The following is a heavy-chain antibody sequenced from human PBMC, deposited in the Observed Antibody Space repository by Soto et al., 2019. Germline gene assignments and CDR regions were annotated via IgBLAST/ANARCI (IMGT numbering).Heavy chain of an antibody. CDR3: GMSRGWYTIPS. Sequence: QLQESGPGLVKPSGTLSLTCAVSGGSVTTNYWWGWVRQSPVTGLEWIGDMSHSGPTNYSPSLRSRVTLSVDTSKNQFSLELKSVTAADTAVYFFGMSRGWYTIPSWGQGTLVTVSS. CDR1: GGSVTTNYW. D-gene: IGHD6-19*01. J-gene: IGHJ5*02. V-gene: IGHV4-4*02. CDR2: MSHSGPT.